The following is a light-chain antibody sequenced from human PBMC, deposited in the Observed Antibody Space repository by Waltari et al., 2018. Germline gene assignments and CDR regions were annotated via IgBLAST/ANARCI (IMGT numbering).Light chain of an antibody. CDR3: AAWDDNLSGYVV. Sequence: QSVLTQPPSASGTPGQRVTISCSGSSSNIGSNTVNWYQKLPGTAPKLLIYTNNQRPSGVTDRFSGSKSGPSASLAISGLQSEDEADYYCAAWDDNLSGYVVFGGGTKLTVL. CDR1: SSNIGSNT. V-gene: IGLV1-44*01. CDR2: TNN. J-gene: IGLJ2*01.